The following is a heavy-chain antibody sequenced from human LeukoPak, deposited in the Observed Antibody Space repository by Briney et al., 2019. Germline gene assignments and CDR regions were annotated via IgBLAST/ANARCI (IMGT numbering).Heavy chain of an antibody. Sequence: VSVKVSCKASGYTFTGYYMHWVRQAPGQGLEWMGWINPNSGGTNYAQKFQGRVTMTRDTSISTAYMELSRLRSDDTAVYYCARDSDGDYEFDYWGQGTLVTVSS. CDR1: GYTFTGYY. V-gene: IGHV1-2*02. D-gene: IGHD4-17*01. J-gene: IGHJ4*02. CDR2: INPNSGGT. CDR3: ARDSDGDYEFDY.